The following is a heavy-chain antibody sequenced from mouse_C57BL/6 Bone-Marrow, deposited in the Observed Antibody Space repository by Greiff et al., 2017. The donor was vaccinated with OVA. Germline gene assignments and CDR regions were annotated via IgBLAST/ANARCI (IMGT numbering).Heavy chain of an antibody. J-gene: IGHJ2*01. CDR2: IDPENGDT. CDR1: GFNIKDDY. D-gene: IGHD4-1*01. CDR3: AYPGAWGLCFDY. Sequence: EVQLQQSGAELVRPGASVKLSCTASGFNIKDDYMHWVKQRPEQGLEWIGWIDPENGDTEYASKFQGKATITADTSSNTAYLQLSSLTSEDTAVYYGAYPGAWGLCFDYWGQGTTLTVSS. V-gene: IGHV14-4*01.